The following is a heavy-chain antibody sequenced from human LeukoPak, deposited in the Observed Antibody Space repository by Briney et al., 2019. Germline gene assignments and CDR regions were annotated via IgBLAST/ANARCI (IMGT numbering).Heavy chain of an antibody. J-gene: IGHJ3*02. CDR1: GYTFTSYG. CDR3: ARGRYPHTSSWYGDAFDI. V-gene: IGHV1-18*01. CDR2: ISGYNDNT. Sequence: ASVKVSCKASGYTFTSYGISWVRQAPGQGLEWMGWISGYNDNTNYAQNLQGRVTMTTDTSTSAAYMELRSLRSDDTAVYYCARGRYPHTSSWYGDAFDIWGQGTMVTVSS. D-gene: IGHD6-13*01.